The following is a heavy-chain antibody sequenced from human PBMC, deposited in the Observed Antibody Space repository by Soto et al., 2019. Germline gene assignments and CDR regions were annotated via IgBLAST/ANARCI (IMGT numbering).Heavy chain of an antibody. V-gene: IGHV3-66*01. CDR2: IYSGGST. CDR1: GFTVSSNY. D-gene: IGHD2-8*01. J-gene: IGHJ6*03. CDR3: ARCIXYYYMDV. Sequence: PGGSLRLSCAASGFTVSSNYMNWVRQAPGKGLEWVSIIYSGGSTSYADSVRGRFTISRDNSKNTLYLQMNSLRAEDTAVYYCARCIXYYYMDVWGKGATVTVSS.